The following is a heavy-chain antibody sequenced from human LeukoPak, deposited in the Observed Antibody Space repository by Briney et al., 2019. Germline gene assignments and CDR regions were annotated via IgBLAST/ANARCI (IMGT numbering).Heavy chain of an antibody. J-gene: IGHJ3*02. CDR2: IYYSGST. CDR1: GGSISSSSYY. V-gene: IGHV4-39*07. D-gene: IGHD1-14*01. CDR3: ARAGRMRSDAFDI. Sequence: SETLSLTCTVSGGSISSSSYYWGWIRQPPGKGLEWIGSIYYSGSTYYNPSLKSRVTISVDTSKNQFSLKLSSVTAADTAVYYCARAGRMRSDAFDIWGQGTMVTVSS.